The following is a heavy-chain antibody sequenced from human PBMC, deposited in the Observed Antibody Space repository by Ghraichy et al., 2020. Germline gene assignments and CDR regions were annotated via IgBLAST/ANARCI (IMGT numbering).Heavy chain of an antibody. CDR2: IYHSGST. CDR3: ARVVYFSGQQLPHFDY. CDR1: GGSISSSNW. V-gene: IGHV4-4*02. Sequence: SETLSLTCAVSGGSISSSNWWSWVRQPPGKGLEWIGEIYHSGSTNYNPSLKSRVTISVDKSKNQFSLKLSSVTAADTAVYYCARVVYFSGQQLPHFDYWGQGTLVTVSS. D-gene: IGHD6-13*01. J-gene: IGHJ4*02.